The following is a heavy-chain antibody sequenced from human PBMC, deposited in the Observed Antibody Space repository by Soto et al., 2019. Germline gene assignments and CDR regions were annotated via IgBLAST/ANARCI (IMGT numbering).Heavy chain of an antibody. CDR3: ARGTDVLLSPYFDY. J-gene: IGHJ4*02. CDR1: GGSISSGGYY. CDR2: IYYSGST. Sequence: PSETLSLTCTVSGGSISSGGYYWSWIRQHPGKGLEWIGYIYYSGSTYYNPSLKSRVTISVDTSKNQFSLKLSSVTAADTAVYYCARGTDVLLSPYFDYWGQGTLVTVSS. V-gene: IGHV4-31*03. D-gene: IGHD3-10*01.